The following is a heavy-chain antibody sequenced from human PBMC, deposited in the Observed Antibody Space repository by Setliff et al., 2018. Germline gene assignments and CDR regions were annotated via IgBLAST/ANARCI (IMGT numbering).Heavy chain of an antibody. CDR2: IIPIFGTA. Sequence: ASVKVSCKASGGTFSIYTISWVRQAPGQGLEWMGRIIPIFGTANYAQKFQGRVTITADKSTSTAYMELSSLRSEDTAVHYCAISTIFGVVSPTPDAFDIWGQGTMVTVSS. V-gene: IGHV1-69*08. CDR3: AISTIFGVVSPTPDAFDI. D-gene: IGHD3-3*01. CDR1: GGTFSIYT. J-gene: IGHJ3*02.